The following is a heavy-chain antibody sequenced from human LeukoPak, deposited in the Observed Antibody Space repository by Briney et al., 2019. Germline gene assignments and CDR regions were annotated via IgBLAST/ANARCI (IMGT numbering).Heavy chain of an antibody. CDR2: INHSGST. CDR3: ARGYLAYYDSSGYVPYYFDY. V-gene: IGHV4-34*01. Sequence: PSETLSLTCAVYGGSFSGYYWSWIRQPPGKGLEWIGEINHSGSTNYNPSHKSRVTISVDTSKNQFSLKLSSVTAADTAVYYCARGYLAYYDSSGYVPYYFDYWGQGTLVTVSS. CDR1: GGSFSGYY. J-gene: IGHJ4*02. D-gene: IGHD3-22*01.